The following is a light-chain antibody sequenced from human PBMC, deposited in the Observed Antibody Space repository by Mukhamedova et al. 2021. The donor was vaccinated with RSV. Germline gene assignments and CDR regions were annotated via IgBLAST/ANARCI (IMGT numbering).Light chain of an antibody. V-gene: IGKV3-20*01. Sequence: GERATLSCRASQSVSSSYLAWYQQKPGQAPRLLIYGASSRATGIPDRFSGSGSGTDFTLTISRLEPEDFAVYYCQQYGSSPLFTF. CDR3: QQYGSSPLFT. CDR1: QSVSSSY. CDR2: GAS. J-gene: IGKJ3*01.